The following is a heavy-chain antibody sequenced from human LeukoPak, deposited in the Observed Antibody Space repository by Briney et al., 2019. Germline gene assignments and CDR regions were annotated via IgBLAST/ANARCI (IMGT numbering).Heavy chain of an antibody. CDR1: GYTFTGYY. J-gene: IGHJ4*02. CDR3: ARDDYGGNSGLFDY. D-gene: IGHD4-23*01. CDR2: INPNSGGT. V-gene: IGHV1-2*02. Sequence: GASVKVSCKASGYTFTGYYMHWVRQAPGQGLEWMGWINPNSGGTNYAQKFQGRVTMTRDTSISTAYMELSRLRSDDTAVYYCARDDYGGNSGLFDYWGQGALVTVSS.